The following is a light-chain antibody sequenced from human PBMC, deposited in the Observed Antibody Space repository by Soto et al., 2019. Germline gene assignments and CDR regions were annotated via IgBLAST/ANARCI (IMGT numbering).Light chain of an antibody. Sequence: DIVMTQSPDSLAVSLGERATINCKSSQSVLYSSNNKNYLAWYQQKPGQPPKLLFYWASTRESGGPDRFSGSGSWTDVTLTISRLQAEDVAVYYCQQYYTTPFTFGAGTKVDIK. CDR3: QQYYTTPFT. J-gene: IGKJ3*01. V-gene: IGKV4-1*01. CDR1: QSVLYSSNNKNY. CDR2: WAS.